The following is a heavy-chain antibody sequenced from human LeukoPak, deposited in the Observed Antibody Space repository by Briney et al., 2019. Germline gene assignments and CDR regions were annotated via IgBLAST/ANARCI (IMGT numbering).Heavy chain of an antibody. Sequence: GGSLRLSCAASGFTFSNYWMNWVRQAPGKGLEWVANIKEDGSDKYYVDSVKGRFTISKDNAKNSLYLQMNSLRVEDTAVYYCVPLDWNPPGDFDRWGQGTLFTVSS. CDR2: IKEDGSDK. CDR3: VPLDWNPPGDFDR. D-gene: IGHD1-1*01. CDR1: GFTFSNYW. V-gene: IGHV3-7*01. J-gene: IGHJ4*02.